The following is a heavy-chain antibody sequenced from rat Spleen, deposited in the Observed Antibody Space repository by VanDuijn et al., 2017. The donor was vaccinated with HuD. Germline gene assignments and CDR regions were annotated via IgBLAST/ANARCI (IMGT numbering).Heavy chain of an antibody. CDR3: ARHRSYGYNPFDY. J-gene: IGHJ2*01. V-gene: IGHV5-25*01. Sequence: EVQLVESGGGLVQPGRSMKLSCAASGFTFSNYYMAWVRQAPKKGLEWVATITFDGSNTYYRDSVKGRFTISRDNAKSTLFLQMDSLKSEDTATYYCARHRSYGYNPFDYWGQGVMVTVSS. CDR2: ITFDGSNT. D-gene: IGHD1-9*01. CDR1: GFTFSNYY.